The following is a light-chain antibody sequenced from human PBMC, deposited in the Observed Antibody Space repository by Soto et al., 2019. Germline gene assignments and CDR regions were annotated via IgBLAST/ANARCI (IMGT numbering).Light chain of an antibody. CDR2: AAS. CDR3: QQYYSYPT. J-gene: IGKJ5*01. CDR1: QGISSY. V-gene: IGKV1-8*01. Sequence: AIRMTQSPSSLSASTGDRVTITCRASQGISSYLAWYQQKPGKAPKVRIYAASTLQSGVPSRLSGSGSGTDFTLTISCLQSEDFATYYCQQYYSYPTFGQGTRLEIK.